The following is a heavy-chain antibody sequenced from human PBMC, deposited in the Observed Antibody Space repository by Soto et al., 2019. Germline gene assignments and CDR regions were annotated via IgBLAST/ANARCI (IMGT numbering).Heavy chain of an antibody. V-gene: IGHV3-21*01. D-gene: IGHD3-22*01. CDR2: ISSSSSYI. CDR1: GFTFSSYS. Sequence: PGGSLRLSCAASGFTFSSYSMNWVRQAPGKGLEWVSSISSSSSYIYYADSVKGRFTISRDNAKNSLYLQMNSLRAEDTAVYYCAGCYYYDSSGYYKTTYVFDIWGQGKMVTVPS. J-gene: IGHJ3*02. CDR3: AGCYYYDSSGYYKTTYVFDI.